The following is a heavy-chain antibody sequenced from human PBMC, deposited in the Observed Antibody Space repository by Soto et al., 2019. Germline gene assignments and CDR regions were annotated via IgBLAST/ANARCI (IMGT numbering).Heavy chain of an antibody. J-gene: IGHJ4*02. Sequence: EVQLMESGGGLVQPGRSLRLSCAASGFTFDDYAMHWVRQAPGKGLEWVSGISWNSGPIGYADSVKGRFTISRDNAKNSLYLQMNSLRAEDTALYYCAKGVAAWGYFDYWGQGTLVTVSS. CDR3: AKGVAAWGYFDY. V-gene: IGHV3-9*01. D-gene: IGHD2-15*01. CDR1: GFTFDDYA. CDR2: ISWNSGPI.